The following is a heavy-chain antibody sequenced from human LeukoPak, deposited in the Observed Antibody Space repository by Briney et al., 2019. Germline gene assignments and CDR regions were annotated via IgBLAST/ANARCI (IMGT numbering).Heavy chain of an antibody. V-gene: IGHV4-31*03. J-gene: IGHJ4*02. CDR3: ARTISSSWYPSGYFDY. CDR1: GDSISSSTYY. CDR2: IYYSGST. Sequence: PSQTLSLTCTVSGDSISSSTYYWGWIRQHPGKGLEWIGYIYYSGSTYYNPSLKSRVTISVDTSKNQFSLKLSSVTAADTAVYYCARTISSSWYPSGYFDYWGQGTLVTVSS. D-gene: IGHD6-13*01.